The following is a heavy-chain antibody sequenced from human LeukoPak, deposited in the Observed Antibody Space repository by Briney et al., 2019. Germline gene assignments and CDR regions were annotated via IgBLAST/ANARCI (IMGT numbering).Heavy chain of an antibody. Sequence: GGSLRLSCAASGFIFSNYGMNWVRQAPGKGPEWVANIKQDGSEKYYVDSVKGRFTISRDNAKNSLYLQMNSLRAEDTAVYYCARDHNFLDYWGQGTLVTVSS. CDR3: ARDHNFLDY. CDR1: GFIFSNYG. J-gene: IGHJ4*02. V-gene: IGHV3-7*03. D-gene: IGHD5-24*01. CDR2: IKQDGSEK.